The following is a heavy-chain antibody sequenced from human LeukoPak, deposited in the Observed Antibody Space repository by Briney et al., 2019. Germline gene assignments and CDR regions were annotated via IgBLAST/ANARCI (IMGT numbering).Heavy chain of an antibody. J-gene: IGHJ4*02. CDR3: AKANYDSPRGPDSDY. D-gene: IGHD3-22*01. CDR2: ISGSGGST. Sequence: TGGSLRLSCAASGFTFSSYAMSWVRQAPGKGLEWVSAISGSGGSTYYADSVKGRFTISRDNSKNTLYLQMNSLRAEDTAVYYCAKANYDSPRGPDSDYWGQGTLVTVSS. CDR1: GFTFSSYA. V-gene: IGHV3-23*01.